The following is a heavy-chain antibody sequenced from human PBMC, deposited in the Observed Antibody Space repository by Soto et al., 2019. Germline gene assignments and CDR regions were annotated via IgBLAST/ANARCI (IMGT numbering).Heavy chain of an antibody. CDR3: ARDADSRSLTKGGMDV. J-gene: IGHJ6*02. D-gene: IGHD6-13*01. CDR2: IWYDGSNK. Sequence: QVQLVESGGGVVQPGRSLRLSCAASGFTFSSYGMHWVRQAPGKWLEWVAVIWYDGSNKYYADSVKGRFTISRDNYKNTLYLQMKSLRAEDTAVYYCARDADSRSLTKGGMDVWGQGTTVTVSS. V-gene: IGHV3-33*01. CDR1: GFTFSSYG.